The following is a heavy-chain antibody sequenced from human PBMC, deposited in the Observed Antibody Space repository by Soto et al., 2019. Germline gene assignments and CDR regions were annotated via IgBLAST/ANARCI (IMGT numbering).Heavy chain of an antibody. CDR2: IYYSGST. V-gene: IGHV4-39*01. Sequence: SETLSLTCTVSGGSISSSSYYWGWIRQPPGKGLEWIGSIYYSGSTYYNPSLKSRVTISVDTSKNQFSLKLSSVTAADTAVYYCARHNVLGYGEGVNYFDYWGQGTLVTVSS. D-gene: IGHD4-17*01. CDR3: ARHNVLGYGEGVNYFDY. J-gene: IGHJ4*02. CDR1: GGSISSSSYY.